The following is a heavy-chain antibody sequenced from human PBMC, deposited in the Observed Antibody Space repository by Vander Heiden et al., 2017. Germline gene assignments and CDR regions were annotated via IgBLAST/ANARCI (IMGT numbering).Heavy chain of an antibody. CDR2: ISYDGSNK. J-gene: IGHJ2*01. CDR3: ARDYGGNSWYFDL. V-gene: IGHV3-30*03. CDR1: AFTFSSYV. Sequence: VQLVESVGGVVQRGRSLRLSCAAVAFTFSSYVMHWVRQAPGKGLEWVAVISYDGSNKYYADSVKGRFTISRDNSKNTLYLQMSSLRAEDTAVFYCARDYGGNSWYFDLWGRGTLVTVSS. D-gene: IGHD4-17*01.